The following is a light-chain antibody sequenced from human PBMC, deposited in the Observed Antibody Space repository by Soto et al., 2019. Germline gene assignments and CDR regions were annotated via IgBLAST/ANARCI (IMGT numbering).Light chain of an antibody. CDR2: EVI. J-gene: IGLJ2*01. V-gene: IGLV2-8*01. CDR3: SSYAGNNVI. Sequence: QSALTQPPSASGSPGQSVTISCSGTSSDVGGYNYVSWYQQHPGKAPKLMIYEVIKRPSGVPERFSGSKSGNTASLTVSGLQAEDEADYYCSSYAGNNVIFGGGTQLTVL. CDR1: SSDVGGYNY.